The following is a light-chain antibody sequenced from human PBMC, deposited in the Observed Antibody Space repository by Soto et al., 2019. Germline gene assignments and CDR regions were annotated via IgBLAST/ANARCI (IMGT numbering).Light chain of an antibody. V-gene: IGLV1-44*01. J-gene: IGLJ2*01. CDR3: AAWDDSLNGVV. CDR2: SNN. CDR1: SSNIGSNT. Sequence: VLTQPPSASGTPGQRVTISCSGSSSNIGSNTVNWYQQLPGTAPKLLIYSNNQRPSGVPDRFSGSKSGTSASLAISGLQSEDEADYYCAAWDDSLNGVVFGGGTKLAVL.